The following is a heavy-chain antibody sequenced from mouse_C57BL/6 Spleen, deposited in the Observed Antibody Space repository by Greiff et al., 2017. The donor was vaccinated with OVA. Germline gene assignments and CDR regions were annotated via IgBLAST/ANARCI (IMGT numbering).Heavy chain of an antibody. CDR1: GYTFTDYY. CDR2: INPNNGGT. D-gene: IGHD1-3*01. Sequence: EVQLQQSGPELVKPGASVKISCKASGYTFTDYYMNWVKQSHGKSLEWIGDINPNNGGTSYNQKFKGKATLTVDKSSSTAYMERRSLTSEDSAVYYCAKEGDYWGEGTTLTDSS. V-gene: IGHV1-26*01. CDR3: AKEGDY. J-gene: IGHJ2*01.